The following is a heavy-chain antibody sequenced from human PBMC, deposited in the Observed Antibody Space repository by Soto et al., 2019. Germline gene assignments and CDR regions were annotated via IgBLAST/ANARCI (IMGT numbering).Heavy chain of an antibody. CDR2: INPKSGGT. J-gene: IGHJ6*02. CDR1: VCSFPDYH. CDR3: ARGDSTDCSNGVCSFFYNHDMDV. Sequence: SVKVSCKASVCSFPDYHIHWVRQAPGQGLEWLGRINPKSGGTSTAQKFQGWVTMTTDTSISTASMELTRLTSDDTAIYYCARGDSTDCSNGVCSFFYNHDMDVWGQGTTVTVSS. D-gene: IGHD2-8*01. V-gene: IGHV1-2*04.